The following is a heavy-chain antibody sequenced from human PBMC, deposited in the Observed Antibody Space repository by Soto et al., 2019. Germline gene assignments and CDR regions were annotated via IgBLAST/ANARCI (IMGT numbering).Heavy chain of an antibody. CDR2: INWSGGST. CDR3: ASGIVGATTYGMDV. D-gene: IGHD1-26*01. Sequence: EVQLVESGGGVVRPGGSLRLSCAASGFTFDDYGLSWVRQAPGKGLEWVSGINWSGGSTRYADSVKGRFTISRDNAKNSLYLQMNSLRAEDTALYYCASGIVGATTYGMDVWGQGTTVTVSS. V-gene: IGHV3-20*04. J-gene: IGHJ6*02. CDR1: GFTFDDYG.